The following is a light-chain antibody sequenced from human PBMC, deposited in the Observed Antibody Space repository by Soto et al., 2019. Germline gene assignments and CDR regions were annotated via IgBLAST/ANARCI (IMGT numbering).Light chain of an antibody. V-gene: IGKV3-20*01. CDR2: DAS. CDR3: HQYAWSPLT. CDR1: QTVPKSY. Sequence: IVLTQSPGTLSLSPGERATLSCRASQTVPKSYLAWYQQRPGQAPRLLIYDASNRATGIPDRFSGSESGTDFTLTISHLEHEDFAVYSCHQYAWSPLTFGQGTRLEIK. J-gene: IGKJ5*01.